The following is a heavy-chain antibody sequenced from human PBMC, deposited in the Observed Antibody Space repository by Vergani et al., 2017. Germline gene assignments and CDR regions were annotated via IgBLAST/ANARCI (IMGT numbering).Heavy chain of an antibody. CDR3: ARISPSGYDSGGIDY. CDR2: IIPILGIA. D-gene: IGHD5-12*01. V-gene: IGHV1-69*04. Sequence: QVQLVQSGAEVKKPGASVKVSCKVSGYTLTELSMHWVRQAPGKGLEWMGRIIPILGIANYAQKFQGRVTITADKSTSTAYMELSSLRSEDTAVYYCARISPSGYDSGGIDYWGQGTLVTVSS. CDR1: GYTLTELS. J-gene: IGHJ4*02.